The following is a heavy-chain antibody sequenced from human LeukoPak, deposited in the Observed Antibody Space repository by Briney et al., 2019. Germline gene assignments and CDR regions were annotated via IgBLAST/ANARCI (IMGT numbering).Heavy chain of an antibody. CDR2: INHSGST. CDR1: GGSFSGYY. V-gene: IGHV4-34*01. D-gene: IGHD3-22*01. CDR3: ARLGLVHHYSGYGAY. J-gene: IGHJ4*02. Sequence: PSETLSLTCAVYGGSFSGYYWSWIRQPPGKGLEWIGEINHSGSTNYNPSLKSRVTISVDTSKNQFSLKLSSVTAADTAVYYCARLGLVHHYSGYGAYWGQGTLVTVSS.